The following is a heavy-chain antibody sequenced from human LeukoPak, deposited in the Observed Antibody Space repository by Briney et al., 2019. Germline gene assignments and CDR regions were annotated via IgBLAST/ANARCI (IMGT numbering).Heavy chain of an antibody. V-gene: IGHV1-46*01. CDR2: INPSGGST. CDR1: GYTFTSYY. Sequence: GASVKASCKASGYTFTSYYMHWVRQAPGQGLEWMGIINPSGGSTSYAQKFQGRVTMTSDTSTSTVYMELSSLRSEDTAVYYCASRGDGYNYFDYWGQGTLVTVSS. CDR3: ASRGDGYNYFDY. J-gene: IGHJ4*02. D-gene: IGHD5-24*01.